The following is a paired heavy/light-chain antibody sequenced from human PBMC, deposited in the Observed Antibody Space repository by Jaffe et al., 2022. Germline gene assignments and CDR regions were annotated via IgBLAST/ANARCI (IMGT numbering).Heavy chain of an antibody. V-gene: IGHV1-69*01. CDR1: GGTFSSYA. CDR3: ARVLGIAATLLKYYYYYMDV. J-gene: IGHJ6*03. CDR2: IIPIFGTA. D-gene: IGHD2-15*01. Sequence: QVQLVQSGAEVKKPGSSVKVSCKASGGTFSSYAISWVRQAPGQGLEWMGGIIPIFGTANYAQKFQGRVTITADESTSTAYMELSSLRSEDTAVYYCARVLGIAATLLKYYYYYMDVWGKGTTVTVSS.
Light chain of an antibody. CDR3: QQYGSSPRMYT. CDR1: QSVSSSY. CDR2: GAS. V-gene: IGKV3-20*01. Sequence: EIVLTQSPGTLSLSPGERATLSCRASQSVSSSYLAWYQQKPGQAPRLLIYGASSRATGIPDRFSGSGSGTDFTLTISRLEPEDFAVYYCQQYGSSPRMYTFGQGTKLEIK. J-gene: IGKJ2*01.